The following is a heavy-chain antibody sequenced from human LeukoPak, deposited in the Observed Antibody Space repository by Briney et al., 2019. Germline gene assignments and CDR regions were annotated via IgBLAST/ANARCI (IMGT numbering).Heavy chain of an antibody. J-gene: IGHJ5*02. D-gene: IGHD3-3*01. Sequence: PSETLSLTCAVSGYSISSGYYCGWIRQPPGKGLEWIGSIYHSGSTYYNPSLKSRVTISVDTSKNQFSLKLSSVTAADTAVYYCARALGYDFWSGYYTGNWFAPWAQGTLATVSS. CDR1: GYSISSGYY. CDR3: ARALGYDFWSGYYTGNWFAP. CDR2: IYHSGST. V-gene: IGHV4-38-2*01.